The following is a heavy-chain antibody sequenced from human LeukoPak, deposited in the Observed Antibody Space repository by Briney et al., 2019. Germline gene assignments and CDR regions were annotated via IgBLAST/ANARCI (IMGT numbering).Heavy chain of an antibody. D-gene: IGHD5-24*01. Sequence: GRSLTLSCAASGFTFTSYAMHWVRQAPGKGREWVAVISYAGSNKYYADSVKGRFTISRDNTKNTLYLQMNSLRAEDTAVYYCARDGYIEGFDYWGQGTLVAVSS. J-gene: IGHJ4*02. CDR2: ISYAGSNK. V-gene: IGHV3-30*01. CDR3: ARDGYIEGFDY. CDR1: GFTFTSYA.